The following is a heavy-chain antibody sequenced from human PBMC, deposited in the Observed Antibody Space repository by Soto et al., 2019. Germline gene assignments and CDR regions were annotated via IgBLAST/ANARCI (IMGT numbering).Heavy chain of an antibody. V-gene: IGHV3-48*03. CDR1: GFTFSSYE. J-gene: IGHJ3*02. CDR3: ARARGGYYHAFDI. CDR2: ISSSGSTI. Sequence: AGGSLRLSCAASGFTFSSYEMNWVRQAPGKGLEWVPYISSSGSTIYYADSVKGRFTISRDNAKNSLYLQMNSLRAEDTAVYYCARARGGYYHAFDIWGQGTMVTVSS. D-gene: IGHD1-26*01.